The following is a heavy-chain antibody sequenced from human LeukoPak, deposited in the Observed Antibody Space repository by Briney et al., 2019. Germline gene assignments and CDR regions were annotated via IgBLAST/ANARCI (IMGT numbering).Heavy chain of an antibody. J-gene: IGHJ6*02. Sequence: SETLSLTCTVSGGSISSSSYYWGWIRQPPGKGLEWIGSIYYSGSTYYNPSLKSRVTISVDTSKNQFSLKLSSVTAADTAVYYCARVNTAMVRYYYGMDVWGQGTTVTVSS. CDR3: ARVNTAMVRYYYGMDV. CDR1: GGSISSSSYY. V-gene: IGHV4-39*07. D-gene: IGHD5-18*01. CDR2: IYYSGST.